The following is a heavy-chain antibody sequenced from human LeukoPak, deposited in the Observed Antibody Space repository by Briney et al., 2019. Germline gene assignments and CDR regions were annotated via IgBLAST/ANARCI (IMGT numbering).Heavy chain of an antibody. D-gene: IGHD5-18*01. V-gene: IGHV3-66*01. CDR2: IQGGGCT. J-gene: IGHJ4*02. CDR3: ARDHYTYGAD. CDR1: GITVSSSY. Sequence: GGSLRLSCVASGITVSSSYMSWVRQAPGKGLEWVSHIQGGGCTYHADSVKGRFIISRDSSKNTLYLQMSSLRVEDTAVYYCARDHYTYGADWGQGTLVTVSS.